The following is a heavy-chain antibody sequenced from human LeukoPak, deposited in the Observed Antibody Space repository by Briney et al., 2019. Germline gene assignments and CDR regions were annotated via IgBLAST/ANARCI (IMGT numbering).Heavy chain of an antibody. D-gene: IGHD2-2*01. J-gene: IGHJ4*02. CDR1: GYTFTSYY. V-gene: IGHV1-46*01. CDR3: ARELGGVVVPAAPEGVDY. Sequence: GASVKVSFKASGYTFTSYYMHWVRQAPGQGLEWMGIINPSGGSTSYAQKFQGRVTMTRDMSTSTVYMELSRLRSEDTAVYYCARELGGVVVPAAPEGVDYWGQGTLVTVSS. CDR2: INPSGGST.